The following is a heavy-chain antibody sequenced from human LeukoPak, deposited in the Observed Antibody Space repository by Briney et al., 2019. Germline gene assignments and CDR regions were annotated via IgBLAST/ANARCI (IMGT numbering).Heavy chain of an antibody. CDR2: INSDGSST. CDR3: ARDRVAAAPYYYYYGMDV. CDR1: GFTFNTYA. D-gene: IGHD6-13*01. Sequence: GGSLRLSCAASGFTFNTYAMSWVRQAPGKGLVWVSRINSDGSSTSYADSVKGRSTISRDNAKNTLYLQMNSLRAEDTAVYYCARDRVAAAPYYYYYGMDVWGQGTTVTVSS. V-gene: IGHV3-74*01. J-gene: IGHJ6*02.